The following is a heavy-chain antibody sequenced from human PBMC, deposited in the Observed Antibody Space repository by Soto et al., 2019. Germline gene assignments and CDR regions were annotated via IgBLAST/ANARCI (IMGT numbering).Heavy chain of an antibody. CDR3: ARXXXXXXSGYLPSPNWFDP. CDR2: IIPIFGTA. V-gene: IGHV1-69*06. CDR1: GGTFSSYA. Sequence: QVQLVQSGAEVKKPGSSVKVSCKASGGTFSSYAISWVRQAPGQGLEWMGGIIPIFGTANYAQKFQGRVTITADKSTSTAYMELSSLRSEDTAVYYCARXXXXXXSGYLPSPNWFDPWGQGTLVTVSS. D-gene: IGHD3-3*01. J-gene: IGHJ5*02.